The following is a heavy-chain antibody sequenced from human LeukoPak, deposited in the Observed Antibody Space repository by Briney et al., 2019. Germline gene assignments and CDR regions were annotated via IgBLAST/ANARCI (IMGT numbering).Heavy chain of an antibody. CDR2: INPNGGST. Sequence: GASVKVSCKASGYTFTTYFIHWVRQAPGQGLEWVGLINPNGGSTGYAQNFQGRVTMTRDMSTGTVFMELSSLRSEDTAVYYCARGDIEATGYFDYWGQGTLVTVSS. J-gene: IGHJ4*02. CDR1: GYTFTTYF. V-gene: IGHV1-46*01. D-gene: IGHD5-12*01. CDR3: ARGDIEATGYFDY.